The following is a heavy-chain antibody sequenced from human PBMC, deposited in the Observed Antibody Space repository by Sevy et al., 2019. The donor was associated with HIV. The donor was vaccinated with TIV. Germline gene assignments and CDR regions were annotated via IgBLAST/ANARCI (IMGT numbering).Heavy chain of an antibody. CDR1: GFTFSSYA. Sequence: GGSLRRSCAASGFTFSSYAMSWVRQAPGKGLEWVSAISGSGGSTYYADSVKGRFTISRDNSKNTFYLQMSSLTSEDTAVYYCARGLAALPGYYYGMDVWGQGTAVTVSS. D-gene: IGHD6-6*01. CDR2: ISGSGGST. J-gene: IGHJ6*02. CDR3: ARGLAALPGYYYGMDV. V-gene: IGHV3-23*01.